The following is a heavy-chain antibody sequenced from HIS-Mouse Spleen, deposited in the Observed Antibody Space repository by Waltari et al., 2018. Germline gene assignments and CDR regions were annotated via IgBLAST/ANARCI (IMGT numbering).Heavy chain of an antibody. CDR1: GFTFSSYG. J-gene: IGHJ3*02. Sequence: QVQLVESGGGVVQPGRSLRLSCAASGFTFSSYGMHWVRQAPGKGLEWVAVISYDGSNKYYADSGKGRFTISRDNSKNTLYLQMNSLRAEDTAVYYCAKLGSGSYWGAFDIWGQGTMVTVSS. CDR2: ISYDGSNK. CDR3: AKLGSGSYWGAFDI. V-gene: IGHV3-30*18. D-gene: IGHD1-26*01.